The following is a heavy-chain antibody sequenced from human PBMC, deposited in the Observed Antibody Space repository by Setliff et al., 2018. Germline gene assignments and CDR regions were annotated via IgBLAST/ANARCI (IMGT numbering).Heavy chain of an antibody. J-gene: IGHJ6*03. CDR1: GYTFANYG. CDR2: INAGNGDT. V-gene: IGHV1-3*01. Sequence: WASVKVSCKASGYTFANYGLHWVRQAPGQRLEWMGWINAGNGDTKFSQKFQDTITMTADTSASTAYMELSSLRSEDTAVYYCARGRSTYFIDVWGKGTTVTVSS. CDR3: ARGRSTYFIDV.